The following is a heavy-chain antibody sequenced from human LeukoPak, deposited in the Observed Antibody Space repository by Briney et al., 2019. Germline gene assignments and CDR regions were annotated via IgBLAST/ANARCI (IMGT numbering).Heavy chain of an antibody. J-gene: IGHJ5*02. CDR3: ARDRHPSGIYRGVWFDP. D-gene: IGHD1-26*01. Sequence: SETLSLTCTVSGGSISSYYWSWIRQPPGKGLEWIGYIYYSGGTNYNPSLKSRVTISVDTSKNQFSLKLSSVTAADTAVYYCARDRHPSGIYRGVWFDPWGQGTLVTVSS. CDR2: IYYSGGT. V-gene: IGHV4-59*01. CDR1: GGSISSYY.